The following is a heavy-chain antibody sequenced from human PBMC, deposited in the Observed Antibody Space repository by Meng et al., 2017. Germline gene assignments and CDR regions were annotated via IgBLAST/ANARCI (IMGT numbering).Heavy chain of an antibody. CDR2: IIPIFGTA. CDR1: GGTFSSYA. Sequence: QGQLGQSWAMVKKPGSSGKVSCKASGGTFSSYAISWVRQAPGKGLEWMGGIIPIFGTANYAQKFQGRVTITADESTSTAYMELSSLRSEDTAVYYCARDESYIAVAGPNGFDPWGQGTLVTASS. D-gene: IGHD6-19*01. J-gene: IGHJ5*02. CDR3: ARDESYIAVAGPNGFDP. V-gene: IGHV1-69*01.